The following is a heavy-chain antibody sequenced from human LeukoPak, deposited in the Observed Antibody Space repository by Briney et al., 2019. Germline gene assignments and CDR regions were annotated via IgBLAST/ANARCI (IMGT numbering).Heavy chain of an antibody. V-gene: IGHV5-10-1*01. CDR2: IDPSDSYT. Sequence: PGESLRISCKGSGYSFTSYWIGWVRQMPGKGLEWMGRIDPSDSYTNYSPSFQGHVTISADKSISTAYLQWSSLKASDTAMYYCATNRHYYDSSEEFDYWGQGTLVTVSS. D-gene: IGHD3-22*01. CDR1: GYSFTSYW. J-gene: IGHJ4*02. CDR3: ATNRHYYDSSEEFDY.